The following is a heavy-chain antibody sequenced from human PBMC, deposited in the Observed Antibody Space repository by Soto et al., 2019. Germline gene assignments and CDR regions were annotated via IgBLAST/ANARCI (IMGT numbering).Heavy chain of an antibody. V-gene: IGHV3-21*01. CDR2: ISSGSSDT. Sequence: NPGGSLRLSCEASGFTFSRVSMSWVRQVPGKGLEWVASISSGSSDTWYADSVKGRFIISRDNVQNSLFLQMNTLRPEDTAIYYCARVAYWGPGTQVTVSS. CDR1: GFTFSRVS. J-gene: IGHJ4*02. CDR3: ARVAY.